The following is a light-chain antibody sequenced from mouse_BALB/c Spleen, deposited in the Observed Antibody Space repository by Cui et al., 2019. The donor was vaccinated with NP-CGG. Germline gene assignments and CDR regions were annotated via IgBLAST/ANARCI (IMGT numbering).Light chain of an antibody. CDR1: TGAVTTSNY. Sequence: QAVVTQESALTTSPGETVTLTCRSSTGAVTTSNYTNWVQEKPDRLFTGIIGGTNNRAPGVPARFSGSLIGDKAALTITGAQTEDEAIYFCALWYSNHWVFGGGTKLTVL. CDR2: GTN. V-gene: IGLV1*01. CDR3: ALWYSNHWV. J-gene: IGLJ1*01.